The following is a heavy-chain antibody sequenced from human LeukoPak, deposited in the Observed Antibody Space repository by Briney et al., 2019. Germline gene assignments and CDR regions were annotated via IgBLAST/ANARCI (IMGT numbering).Heavy chain of an antibody. J-gene: IGHJ4*02. D-gene: IGHD1-26*01. CDR1: GFTFDDYG. Sequence: GGSLRLSCAASGFTFDDYGMSWVRQAPGKGLEWVSYISSSGSTIYYADSVKGRFTISRDNAKNSLYLQMNSLRAEDTAVYYCASAGATIYFDYWGQGTLVTVSS. CDR3: ASAGATIYFDY. V-gene: IGHV3-48*03. CDR2: ISSSGSTI.